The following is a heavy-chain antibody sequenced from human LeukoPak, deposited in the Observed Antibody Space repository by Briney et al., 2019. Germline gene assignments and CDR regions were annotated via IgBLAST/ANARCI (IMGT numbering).Heavy chain of an antibody. D-gene: IGHD1-26*01. Sequence: GGSLRLSCEASGFSFSNYFISWIRQAPGKGLEWVSYITNSGRSTNYADAVKGRFTISRDNNKKSVYLEMTDLRPEDTAVYYCAREASGNYYVFDSWGQGTRVTVSS. CDR2: ITNSGRST. CDR3: AREASGNYYVFDS. J-gene: IGHJ4*02. CDR1: GFSFSNYF. V-gene: IGHV3-11*04.